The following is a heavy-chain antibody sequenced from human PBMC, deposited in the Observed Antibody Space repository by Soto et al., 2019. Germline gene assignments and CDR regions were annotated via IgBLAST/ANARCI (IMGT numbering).Heavy chain of an antibody. V-gene: IGHV3-48*03. CDR2: ISSSGSTK. Sequence: GGSLRLSCAASGFTFSSYEMNWVRQAPGKGLEWVAYISSSGSTKYYADSVKGRFTISRDNAKNTLYLQMNSLRAEDTAVYYCSRVNRYSSGWYEYWFDPWGQGTLVTVSS. J-gene: IGHJ5*02. CDR1: GFTFSSYE. CDR3: SRVNRYSSGWYEYWFDP. D-gene: IGHD6-19*01.